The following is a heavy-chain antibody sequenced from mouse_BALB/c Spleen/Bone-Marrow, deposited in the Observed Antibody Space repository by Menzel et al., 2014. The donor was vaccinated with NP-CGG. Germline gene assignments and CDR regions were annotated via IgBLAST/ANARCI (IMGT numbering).Heavy chain of an antibody. J-gene: IGHJ4*01. CDR2: INPSSGYT. CDR3: ARGYYVMDY. Sequence: VQLQQSGAELAKPGASVKMSCKASGYTLTSYWMHWVKQRPGQGLEWIGYINPSSGYTEFNQRFKDKATLTADRSSSTAYMQLSSLTSEDSAVYYCARGYYVMDYWGQGTSVPVPS. V-gene: IGHV1-7*01. CDR1: GYTLTSYW.